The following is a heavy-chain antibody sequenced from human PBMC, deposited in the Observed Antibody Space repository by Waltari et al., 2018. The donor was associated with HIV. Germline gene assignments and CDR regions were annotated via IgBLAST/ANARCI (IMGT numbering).Heavy chain of an antibody. V-gene: IGHV3-21*01. D-gene: IGHD3-3*01. J-gene: IGHJ4*02. CDR1: GFPFSSYS. CDR3: ARDDTYYYGESGYWFDY. CDR2: INSCSTYI. Sequence: EVQLVESGGGLVKPGGSLRLSCAASGFPFSSYSLNWVRQAQGKGLEWVSSINSCSTYIKYADSMKGRFTISRDNARNSAYLQMNSLRAEDTAVYYCARDDTYYYGESGYWFDYWGQGTLVTVSS.